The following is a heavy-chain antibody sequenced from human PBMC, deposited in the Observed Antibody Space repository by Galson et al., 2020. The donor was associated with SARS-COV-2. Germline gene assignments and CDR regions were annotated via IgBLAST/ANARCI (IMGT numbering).Heavy chain of an antibody. CDR3: ARLPVVRGVDS. CDR2: LYYGGKT. Sequence: ASETLSPTCTVSGGSINIYYRSWIRQPPGKGLEWIGYLYYGGKTHSNPSPKSRVTISVDTSKSQFSLTLSSVTAADTAVYYCARLPVVRGVDSWGQGILVTVSS. D-gene: IGHD3-10*01. J-gene: IGHJ4*02. V-gene: IGHV4-59*01. CDR1: GGSINIYY.